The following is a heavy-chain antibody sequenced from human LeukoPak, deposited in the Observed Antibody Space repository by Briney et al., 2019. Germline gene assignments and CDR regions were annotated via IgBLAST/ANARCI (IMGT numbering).Heavy chain of an antibody. CDR3: AKDRFGDCYYYGMDV. CDR2: ISGSGGST. V-gene: IGHV3-23*01. D-gene: IGHD3-10*01. CDR1: GFTFSSYA. Sequence: GGSLRLSCAASGFTFSSYAMSWVRQAPGKGLEWVSAISGSGGSTYYADSVKGRFTISRDNSKNTLYLQMNSLRAEDTAVYYCAKDRFGDCYYYGMDVWGQGTTVTVSS. J-gene: IGHJ6*02.